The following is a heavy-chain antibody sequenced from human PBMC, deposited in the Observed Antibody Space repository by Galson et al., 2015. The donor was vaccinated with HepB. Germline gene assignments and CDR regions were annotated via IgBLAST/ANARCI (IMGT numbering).Heavy chain of an antibody. CDR1: GFTFSSYA. D-gene: IGHD2-2*01. Sequence: SLRLSCAASGFTFSSYAMHWVRQAPGKGLEWVAVISYDGSNKYYADSVKGRFTISRDNSKNTLYLQMNSLRAEDTAVYYCARDGPEVPAATKKYNWFDPWGQGTLVTVSS. CDR2: ISYDGSNK. CDR3: ARDGPEVPAATKKYNWFDP. J-gene: IGHJ5*02. V-gene: IGHV3-30-3*01.